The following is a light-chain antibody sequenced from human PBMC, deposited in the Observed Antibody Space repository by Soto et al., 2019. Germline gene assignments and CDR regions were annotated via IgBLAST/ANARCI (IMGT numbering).Light chain of an antibody. V-gene: IGLV2-14*01. CDR2: EVS. Sequence: QSALTQPASLSGSPGQSITISCTGTSSDVGGYNYVSWYQQHPGKAPKLMIFEVSNRPSGVSNRFSGSKSGNTASLTISGLQAEDEADYYCSSYTSISALVFGGGTKLTVL. CDR3: SSYTSISALV. CDR1: SSDVGGYNY. J-gene: IGLJ2*01.